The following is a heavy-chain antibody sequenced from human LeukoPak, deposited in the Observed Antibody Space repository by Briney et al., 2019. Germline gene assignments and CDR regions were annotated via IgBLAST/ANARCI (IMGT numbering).Heavy chain of an antibody. CDR3: AKRGSGSSFDY. Sequence: GGSLRLSCAASGFTFSSYGMHWVLQAPGKGLEWVAVISYDGSNKYYADSVKGRFTISRDNSKNTLYLQMNSLRAEDTAVYYCAKRGSGSSFDYWGQGTLVTVSS. J-gene: IGHJ4*02. D-gene: IGHD3-10*01. V-gene: IGHV3-30*18. CDR1: GFTFSSYG. CDR2: ISYDGSNK.